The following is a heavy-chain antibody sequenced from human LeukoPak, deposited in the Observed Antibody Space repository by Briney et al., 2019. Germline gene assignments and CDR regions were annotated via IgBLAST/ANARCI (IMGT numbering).Heavy chain of an antibody. CDR3: GSGHGGWFDP. V-gene: IGHV1-24*01. D-gene: IGHD3-16*01. Sequence: GASVKVSCKVSGYALTELSMHWVRQAPGKGLEWMGGFDPEDGETIYAQKFQGRVTMTEDTSTDTAYMELSSLGSEDTAVYYCGSGHGGWFDPWGQGTLVTVSS. J-gene: IGHJ5*02. CDR1: GYALTELS. CDR2: FDPEDGET.